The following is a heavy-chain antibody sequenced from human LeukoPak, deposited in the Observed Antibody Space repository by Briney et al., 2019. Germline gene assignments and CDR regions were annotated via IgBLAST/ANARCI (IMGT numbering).Heavy chain of an antibody. J-gene: IGHJ4*02. CDR2: ISWNSGSI. V-gene: IGHV3-9*01. Sequence: GRSLILSCAAAGFTFDDYAMHWVRQAPGKGLGWVSGISWNSGSIGYADSVKGRFTISRDNAKNSLYLQMNSLRAEDAALYYCAKDMGGDYRPLFDYWGQGTLVTVSS. D-gene: IGHD4-17*01. CDR3: AKDMGGDYRPLFDY. CDR1: GFTFDDYA.